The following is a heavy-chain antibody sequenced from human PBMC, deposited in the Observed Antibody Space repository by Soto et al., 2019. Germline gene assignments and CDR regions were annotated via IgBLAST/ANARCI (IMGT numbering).Heavy chain of an antibody. Sequence: LGGSLRLSCAASGFSFSGNWMTWVRQAPGKGLEWVANVNEDGSEKNYVDSVKGRFTISRDNAKNSLYLQVNSLTAADTAVYYCARLRSGWSIDYWGQGALVTVSS. J-gene: IGHJ4*02. V-gene: IGHV3-7*03. CDR3: ARLRSGWSIDY. CDR2: VNEDGSEK. CDR1: GFSFSGNW. D-gene: IGHD6-19*01.